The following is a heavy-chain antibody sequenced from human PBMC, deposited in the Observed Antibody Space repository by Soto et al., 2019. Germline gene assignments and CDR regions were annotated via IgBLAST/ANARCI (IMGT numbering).Heavy chain of an antibody. J-gene: IGHJ4*02. Sequence: HPGGSLRLSCAASGFTVSSNYMSWVRQAPGKGLEWVSVIYSGGSTYYADSVKGRFIISRDNSKNTLYLQMNSLRAEDTAVYYCARVSSGWYGGFDYWGQGTLVTVSS. V-gene: IGHV3-66*01. D-gene: IGHD6-19*01. CDR3: ARVSSGWYGGFDY. CDR1: GFTVSSNY. CDR2: IYSGGST.